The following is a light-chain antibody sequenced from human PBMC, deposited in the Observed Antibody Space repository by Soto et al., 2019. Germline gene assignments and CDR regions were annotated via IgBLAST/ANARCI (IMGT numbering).Light chain of an antibody. Sequence: QSVLTQPPSVSEAPRQRVTISCSGSSSNIGNNAVNWYQQLPGQAPKIVIYYDDLLTSGVSDRFSGSKSGISASLAISDLQSDDEADYYGAAWDDSLNAYVFGPGTELTVL. CDR3: AAWDDSLNAYV. V-gene: IGLV1-36*01. CDR1: SSNIGNNA. J-gene: IGLJ1*01. CDR2: YDD.